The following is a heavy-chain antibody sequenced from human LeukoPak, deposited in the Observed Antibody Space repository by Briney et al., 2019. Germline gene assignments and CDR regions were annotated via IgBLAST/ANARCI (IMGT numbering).Heavy chain of an antibody. CDR2: MNPNSGNT. J-gene: IGHJ6*03. V-gene: IGHV1-8*03. D-gene: IGHD6-19*01. CDR1: GYTFTSYG. CDR3: ARGDGYSSGWFYYYYYMDV. Sequence: ASVKVSCKASGYTFTSYGISWVRQAPGQGLEWMGWMNPNSGNTGYAQKFQGRVTITRNTSISTAYMELSSLRSEDTAVYYCARGDGYSSGWFYYYYYMDVWGKGTTVTVSS.